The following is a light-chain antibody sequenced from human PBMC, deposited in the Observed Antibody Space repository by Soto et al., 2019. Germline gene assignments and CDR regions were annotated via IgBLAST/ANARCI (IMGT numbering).Light chain of an antibody. V-gene: IGKV3-20*01. Sequence: GLSQSACALSLSPGERATLSCRTSQSVSTNYLACYQQKPGQATRLLIYGASNRANGIPDRFSGSGSGTDFTLTISRLEPEDFAVYYCQQYGSSLWPFGQ. CDR1: QSVSTNY. CDR3: QQYGSSLWP. CDR2: GAS. J-gene: IGKJ1*01.